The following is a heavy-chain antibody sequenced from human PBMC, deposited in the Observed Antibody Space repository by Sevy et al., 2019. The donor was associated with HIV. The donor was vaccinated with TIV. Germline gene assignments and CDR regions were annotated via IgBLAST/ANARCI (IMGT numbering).Heavy chain of an antibody. Sequence: ASVKVSCKVSGYTLTKLSMHWVRQAPGKGLEWMGSFDPKDGETIYQQKLKGRVTMTEDTSTDTAYMELSSLRSEDTAVYYCATTKDYYEDSGSPFDYWGQGTLVTVSS. CDR1: GYTLTKLS. CDR2: FDPKDGET. CDR3: ATTKDYYEDSGSPFDY. D-gene: IGHD3-22*01. V-gene: IGHV1-24*01. J-gene: IGHJ4*02.